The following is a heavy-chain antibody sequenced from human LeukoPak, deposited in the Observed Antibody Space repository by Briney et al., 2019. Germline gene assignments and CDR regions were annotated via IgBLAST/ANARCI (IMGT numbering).Heavy chain of an antibody. Sequence: ASVKGSCKASGYTFTSYGISWVRQAPGQGLEWMGWISAYNGNTNYLQKLQGRVTMTREMSTSTAYMWLSRLRYEDTAVYYCARDGYYYDSSGYPDYWGQGTLVTVSS. D-gene: IGHD3-22*01. J-gene: IGHJ4*02. CDR2: ISAYNGNT. CDR1: GYTFTSYG. V-gene: IGHV1-18*01. CDR3: ARDGYYYDSSGYPDY.